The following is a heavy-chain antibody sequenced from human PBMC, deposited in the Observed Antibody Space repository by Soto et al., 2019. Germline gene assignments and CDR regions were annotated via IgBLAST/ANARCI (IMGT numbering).Heavy chain of an antibody. D-gene: IGHD6-19*01. CDR2: INPNSGGT. Sequence: ASVKVSWKASGHTFTGYYMHWVRQAPGQGLEWMGWINPNSGGTNYAQKFQGWVTMTRDTSISTAYMELSRLRSDDTAVYYCARALTLIAVAGTFFHYWGQGTLVTVS. CDR1: GHTFTGYY. J-gene: IGHJ4*02. V-gene: IGHV1-2*04. CDR3: ARALTLIAVAGTFFHY.